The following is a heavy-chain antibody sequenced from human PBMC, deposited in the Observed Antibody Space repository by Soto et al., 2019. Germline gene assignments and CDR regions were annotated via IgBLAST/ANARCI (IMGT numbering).Heavy chain of an antibody. Sequence: GESLKISCKGSGYSFTSYWIGWVLQMPGKGLEWMGIIYPVDSDTRYSPSFQGQVTISADKSISTAYLQWSNLKASDTAMYYCARSPPYYDFWSGYYDYWGQGTLVTVSS. V-gene: IGHV5-51*01. J-gene: IGHJ4*02. CDR3: ARSPPYYDFWSGYYDY. CDR2: IYPVDSDT. D-gene: IGHD3-3*01. CDR1: GYSFTSYW.